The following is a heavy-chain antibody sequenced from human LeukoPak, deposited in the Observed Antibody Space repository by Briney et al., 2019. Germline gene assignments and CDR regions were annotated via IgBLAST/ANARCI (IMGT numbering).Heavy chain of an antibody. CDR3: AKDLPQYYDFWSGYYGGFDY. CDR1: GFTFEDYD. D-gene: IGHD3-3*01. J-gene: IGHJ4*02. CDR2: ISGNGNNI. V-gene: IGHV3-43*02. Sequence: GGSLRLSCAAWGFTFEDYDMHWVRHGRGKGLEWVSLISGNGNNIYYADSVKGRFTISRDNSKNSLYLQMNSLRTEGTALYYCAKDLPQYYDFWSGYYGGFDYWGQGTLVTVSS.